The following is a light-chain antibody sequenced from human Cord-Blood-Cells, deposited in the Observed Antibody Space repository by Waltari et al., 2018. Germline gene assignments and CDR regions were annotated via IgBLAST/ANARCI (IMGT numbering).Light chain of an antibody. J-gene: IGLJ2*01. CDR3: CSYAGSYTFVV. V-gene: IGLV2-11*01. Sequence: QSALTQPRSVSGSPGPSVPISCPGTSRDVDGYNYVPWYQQHPGQAPNLMIYVVSKRPSGVPYRFSGSKSGNTASLTISWLQAEDEADYYCCSYAGSYTFVVFGGGTKLTVL. CDR1: SRDVDGYNY. CDR2: VVS.